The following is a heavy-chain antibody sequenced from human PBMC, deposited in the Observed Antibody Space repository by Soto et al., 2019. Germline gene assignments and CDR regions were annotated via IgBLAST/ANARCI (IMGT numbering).Heavy chain of an antibody. CDR2: IDPSDSYT. V-gene: IGHV5-10-1*01. CDR1: GYSFTSYW. Sequence: GESLKISCKGSGYSFTSYWISWVRQMPGKGLEWMGRIDPSDSYTNYSPSFQGHVTISADKSISTAYLQWSSLKASDTAMYYCASLPHSSGWYYYYYGMDVWGQGTTVTVSS. J-gene: IGHJ6*02. CDR3: ASLPHSSGWYYYYYGMDV. D-gene: IGHD6-19*01.